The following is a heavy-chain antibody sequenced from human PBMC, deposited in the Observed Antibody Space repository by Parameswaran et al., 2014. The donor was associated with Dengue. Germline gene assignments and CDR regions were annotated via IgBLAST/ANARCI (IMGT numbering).Heavy chain of an antibody. J-gene: IGHJ3*02. CDR2: INPSGGST. Sequence: WVRQAPGQGLEWMGIINPSGGSTSYAQKFQGRVTMTRDTSTSTVYMELSSLRSEDTAVYYCARVRFYCSSTSCYTPDAFDIWGQGTMVTVSS. D-gene: IGHD2-2*02. V-gene: IGHV1-46*01. CDR3: ARVRFYCSSTSCYTPDAFDI.